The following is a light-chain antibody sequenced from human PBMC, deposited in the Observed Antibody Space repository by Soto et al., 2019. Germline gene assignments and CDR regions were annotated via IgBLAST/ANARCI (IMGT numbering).Light chain of an antibody. CDR2: KAS. CDR3: QQYNSYRA. Sequence: DIQMTQSPSTLSASVGDRVTITCRASQSISSWLAWYQQKPGKAPKLLIQKASSLESGVPSRFSGSGSGTEFTLTISSLQPEDFATYYCQQYNSYRAFGQGTKVEIK. J-gene: IGKJ1*01. CDR1: QSISSW. V-gene: IGKV1-5*03.